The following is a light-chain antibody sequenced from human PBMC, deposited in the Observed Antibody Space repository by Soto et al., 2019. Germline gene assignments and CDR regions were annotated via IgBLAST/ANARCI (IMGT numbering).Light chain of an antibody. J-gene: IGLJ1*01. CDR3: SSFTSRFTFV. CDR1: RSDVGAYNY. V-gene: IGLV2-14*01. CDR2: EVT. Sequence: QSVLTQPASVSGSPGQSIVISCTGTRSDVGAYNYVSWYQQHPGKAPKLLISEVTNRPSGVSDRFSGSKSGNTASLTISGLQAEDEADYYCSSFTSRFTFVFGTGTKLTVL.